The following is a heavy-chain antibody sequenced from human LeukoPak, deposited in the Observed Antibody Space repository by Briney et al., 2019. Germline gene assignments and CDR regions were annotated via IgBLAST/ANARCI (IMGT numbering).Heavy chain of an antibody. V-gene: IGHV3-21*04. CDR2: ISGSSSHT. Sequence: GGSLRLSCAASGFTFSSYEMNWVRQAPGKGLEWVSGISGSSSHTADADSVRGRFIISRDNTRNTLYLHMNSLRAEDTALYYCAKESDYSNAAPEWGFDSWGQGTLVTVSS. CDR1: GFTFSSYE. J-gene: IGHJ4*02. D-gene: IGHD3-3*01. CDR3: AKESDYSNAAPEWGFDS.